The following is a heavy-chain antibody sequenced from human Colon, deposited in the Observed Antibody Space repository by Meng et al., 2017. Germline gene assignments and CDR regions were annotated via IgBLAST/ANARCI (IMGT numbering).Heavy chain of an antibody. CDR2: VYNSGNNA. D-gene: IGHD2-8*01. J-gene: IGHJ5*02. CDR3: ARGYMYFDFDP. V-gene: IGHV4-59*01. Sequence: QVKLQASGPVAVTPSEPLSLTCSLSGGSISNYYWSWIRQPPGRGLEWIGHVYNSGNNAKYNSSLESRVTMSVDTSKNQFSLKLSSVTAADTAVYYCARGYMYFDFDPWGRGTLVTVSS. CDR1: GGSISNYY.